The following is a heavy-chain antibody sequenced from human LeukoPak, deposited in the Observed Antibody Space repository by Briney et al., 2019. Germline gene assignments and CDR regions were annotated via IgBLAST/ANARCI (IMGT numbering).Heavy chain of an antibody. D-gene: IGHD6-19*01. CDR2: IYSGGST. V-gene: IGHV3-53*01. CDR1: GFTVSSNY. CDR3: ARPNSSGWYSIWDY. J-gene: IGHJ4*02. Sequence: GGSLRLSCAASGFTVSSNYMSWVRQAPGKGLEWVSVIYSGGSTYYADSVKGRFTISRDNAKNSLYLQMNSLRAEDTAVYYCARPNSSGWYSIWDYWGQGTLVTVSS.